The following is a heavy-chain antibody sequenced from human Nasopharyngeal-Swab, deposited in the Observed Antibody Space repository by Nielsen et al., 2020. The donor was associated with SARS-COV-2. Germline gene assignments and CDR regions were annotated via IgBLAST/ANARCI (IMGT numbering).Heavy chain of an antibody. V-gene: IGHV4-34*01. D-gene: IGHD3-10*01. CDR1: GGSFSGYY. Sequence: GSLRLSCAVYGGSFSGYYWSWIRQPPGKGLEWIGEINHSGSTNYNPSLKSRVTISVDTSKNQFSLKLSSVTAADTAVHYCARDVVLLWFGELLQGRRAFDIWGQGTMVTVSS. J-gene: IGHJ3*02. CDR2: INHSGST. CDR3: ARDVVLLWFGELLQGRRAFDI.